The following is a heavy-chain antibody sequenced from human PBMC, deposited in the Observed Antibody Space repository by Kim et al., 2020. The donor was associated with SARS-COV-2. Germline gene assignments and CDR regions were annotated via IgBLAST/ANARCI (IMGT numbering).Heavy chain of an antibody. CDR2: LSYSGST. D-gene: IGHD1-1*01. CDR1: GASISSSPYY. CDR3: ARQTPRGYNLYDIAH. Sequence: SETLSLTCTVSGASISSSPYYWAWIRQPPGKGLEWLGTLSYSGSTYYNPSLKSRVTISVDTSKNQFSLKLTSVTAADTAVYFCARQTPRGYNLYDIAHWGQGALVAVSS. V-gene: IGHV4-39*01. J-gene: IGHJ4*02.